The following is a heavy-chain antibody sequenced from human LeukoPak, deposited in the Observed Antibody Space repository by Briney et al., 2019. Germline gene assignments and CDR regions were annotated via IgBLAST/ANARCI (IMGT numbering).Heavy chain of an antibody. CDR2: ISSTSIYT. V-gene: IGHV3-11*03. CDR1: GFTFSDYY. Sequence: PGGSLRLSCAASGFTFSDYYMSWIRQAPGKGLEWVSDISSTSIYTNYADSVKGRFTISRDNAKNSLYLQMNSLRAEDPAVYYCARQDGYSSSWYSDYWGQGTLVTVSS. J-gene: IGHJ4*02. CDR3: ARQDGYSSSWYSDY. D-gene: IGHD6-13*01.